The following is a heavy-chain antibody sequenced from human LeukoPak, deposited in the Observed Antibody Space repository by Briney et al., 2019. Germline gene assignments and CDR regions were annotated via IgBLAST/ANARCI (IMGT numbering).Heavy chain of an antibody. CDR2: ISISSSGYI. Sequence: GGSLRLSCAASGFTFSSYSMNWVRQAPGKGLELVSYISISSSGYIYYADSVKGRFTISRGNAKNSLYLQMNSLRAEDTAVYFCGSSRYEGGTFDIWGQGTLVTVSS. J-gene: IGHJ3*02. D-gene: IGHD3-16*01. CDR1: GFTFSSYS. V-gene: IGHV3-21*01. CDR3: GSSRYEGGTFDI.